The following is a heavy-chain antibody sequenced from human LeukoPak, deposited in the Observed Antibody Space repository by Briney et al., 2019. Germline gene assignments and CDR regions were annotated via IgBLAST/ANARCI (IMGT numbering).Heavy chain of an antibody. V-gene: IGHV1-18*01. D-gene: IGHD3-16*01. CDR2: IGSYNSNT. Sequence: GASVKVSCKASGYTFNRYGISWVRQAPGQGLEWMGWIGSYNSNTNYAQKLQGRVTMTTDTSTSTAYMELRSLKSDDTAVYYCAGSGAEITRLYDYWGQGTLVTVSS. CDR3: AGSGAEITRLYDY. J-gene: IGHJ4*02. CDR1: GYTFNRYG.